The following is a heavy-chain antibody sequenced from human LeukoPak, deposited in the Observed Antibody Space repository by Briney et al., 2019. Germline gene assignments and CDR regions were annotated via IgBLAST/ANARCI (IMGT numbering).Heavy chain of an antibody. CDR1: GGTFSNYA. V-gene: IGHV1-69*06. J-gene: IGHJ6*02. D-gene: IGHD6-13*01. CDR2: IIPMFGSP. CDR3: ARGSSIAEVGGYFYYYGMDV. Sequence: SVKVSCTASGGTFSNYAISWVRQAPGHGLEWMGRIIPMFGSPNFAQKFQGRVTITADKSTSTAYMELSSLRSEDTAVYYCARGSSIAEVGGYFYYYGMDVWGQGTTVTVSS.